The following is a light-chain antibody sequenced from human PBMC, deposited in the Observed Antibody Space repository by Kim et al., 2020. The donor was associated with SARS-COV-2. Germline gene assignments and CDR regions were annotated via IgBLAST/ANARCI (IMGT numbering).Light chain of an antibody. V-gene: IGLV1-47*01. Sequence: TQPPAASGTPGQRVTISCSGSSSNIGSNYGYWYQQLPGTAPKLLIYDRFSGSKSGTSASLAISGLRSEDEADYYCAAWDDSLSGVVFGGGTQLTVL. J-gene: IGLJ2*01. CDR3: AAWDDSLSGVV. CDR1: SSNIGSNY.